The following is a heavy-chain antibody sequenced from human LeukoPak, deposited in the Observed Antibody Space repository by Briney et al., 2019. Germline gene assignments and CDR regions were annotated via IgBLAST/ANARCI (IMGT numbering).Heavy chain of an antibody. CDR2: IKQDGSEK. CDR1: GFTFSTNW. V-gene: IGHV3-7*02. J-gene: IGHJ3*02. Sequence: PGGSLRLSCAGSGFTFSTNWMVWVRQAPGKGLEWVANIKQDGSEKYYVDSVKGLFTISRDNSKNTLYLQMNNLRAEDTAVYYCARAVGPFDIWGQGTLVIVSS. CDR3: ARAVGPFDI.